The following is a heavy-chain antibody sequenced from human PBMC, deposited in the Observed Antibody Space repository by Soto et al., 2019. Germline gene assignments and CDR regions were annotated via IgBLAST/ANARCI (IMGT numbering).Heavy chain of an antibody. V-gene: IGHV1-69*02. D-gene: IGHD3-16*01. CDR2: FLPALGVP. Sequence: QVQLVQSGAEVEKPGSSVKVSCRASGGSFTVFTVSWVRQAPGQGLEWMGRFLPALGVPNYAQKFQGRVRITADTSSGTTYWELIRLRSYVTAMYGWAVFIGGATYDLYFDVWGRGNLVNVPS. J-gene: IGHJ2*01. CDR3: AVFIGGATYDLYFDV. CDR1: GGSFTVFT.